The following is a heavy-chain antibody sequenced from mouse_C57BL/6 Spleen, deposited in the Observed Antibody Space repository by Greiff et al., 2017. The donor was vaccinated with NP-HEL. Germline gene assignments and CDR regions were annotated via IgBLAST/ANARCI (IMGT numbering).Heavy chain of an antibody. CDR1: GYAFSSSW. J-gene: IGHJ4*01. V-gene: IGHV1-82*01. D-gene: IGHD2-14*01. Sequence: VQLQESGPELVKPGASVKISCKASGYAFSSSWMNWVKQRPGKGLEWIGRIYPGDGDTNYNGKFKGKATLTADKSSSTAYMQLSSLTSEDSAVYFCARIGVMDYWGQGTSVTVSS. CDR2: IYPGDGDT. CDR3: ARIGVMDY.